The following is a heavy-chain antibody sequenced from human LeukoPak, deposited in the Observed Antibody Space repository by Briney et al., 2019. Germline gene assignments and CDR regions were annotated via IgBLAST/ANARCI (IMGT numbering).Heavy chain of an antibody. CDR2: IYPGDSGT. Sequence: GESLKISCKGSGYSFTSHWLGWVRQMPGKGLEWMALIYPGDSGTRYSPSFQGQVTISADKSINTAFLQWSSLRASDTAMYYCATGGTYCSSGACYFAYWGQGTLVTVSS. J-gene: IGHJ4*02. V-gene: IGHV5-51*01. CDR3: ATGGTYCSSGACYFAY. CDR1: GYSFTSHW. D-gene: IGHD2-15*01.